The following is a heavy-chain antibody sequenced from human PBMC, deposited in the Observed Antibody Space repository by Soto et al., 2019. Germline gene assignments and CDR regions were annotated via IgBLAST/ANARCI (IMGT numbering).Heavy chain of an antibody. V-gene: IGHV3-23*01. D-gene: IGHD3-10*01. Sequence: GGSLRLSCAASGFTFSSYAMSWVRQAPGKGLEWVSAISGTGDSTYYADSVKGRFTISRDNSKNTLYVQMNSLRAEDTAVYYCAKCATGREFRWFDPWGQGTLVTVSS. CDR3: AKCATGREFRWFDP. J-gene: IGHJ5*02. CDR2: ISGTGDST. CDR1: GFTFSSYA.